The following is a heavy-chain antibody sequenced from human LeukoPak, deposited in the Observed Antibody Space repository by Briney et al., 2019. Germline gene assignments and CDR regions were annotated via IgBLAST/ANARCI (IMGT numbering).Heavy chain of an antibody. CDR1: GGSIYSSAYY. CDR3: ARGDYYDSSGYQSPSFDY. V-gene: IGHV4-39*07. J-gene: IGHJ4*02. CDR2: IYYTGST. Sequence: ASETLSLTCTVSGGSIYSSAYYWGWIRQPPGKGLEWIGSIYYTGSTYYNPSLKSRVTISVDTSKNQVSLKLRSVTAADTAVYYCARGDYYDSSGYQSPSFDYWGQGTLVTVSS. D-gene: IGHD3-22*01.